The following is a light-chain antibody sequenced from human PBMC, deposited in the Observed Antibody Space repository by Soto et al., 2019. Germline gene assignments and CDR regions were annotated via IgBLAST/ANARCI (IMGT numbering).Light chain of an antibody. J-gene: IGLJ2*01. CDR2: RTD. CDR3: AAWDDSLSAVL. V-gene: IGLV1-47*01. CDR1: STNIGNNL. Sequence: QSVLTQPTSASGTPGQRVTISCSGGSTNIGNNLVYWYQQLPGTAPKLLIYRTDRRPSGVPERISGSESGSSASLAISGLRSEDEADYYCAAWDDSLSAVLFGGWTKLTVL.